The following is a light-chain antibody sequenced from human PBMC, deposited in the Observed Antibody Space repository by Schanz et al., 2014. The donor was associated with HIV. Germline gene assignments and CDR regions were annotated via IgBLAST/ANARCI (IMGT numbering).Light chain of an antibody. CDR1: SSNIGSNY. CDR2: RNN. J-gene: IGLJ3*02. V-gene: IGLV1-47*01. Sequence: QSVLTQPPSASGTPGQKVTISCSGSSSNIGSNYVFRYHQPPGTAPNLLISRNNQRPSGVPDRFSGSKSGTSASLAISGLRFEDEADYYCGTWDDSLNGWVFGGGTKLTVL. CDR3: GTWDDSLNGWV.